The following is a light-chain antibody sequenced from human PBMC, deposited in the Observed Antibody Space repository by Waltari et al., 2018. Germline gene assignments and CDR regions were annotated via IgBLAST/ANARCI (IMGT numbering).Light chain of an antibody. CDR3: SSYTTSSAPGV. J-gene: IGLJ1*01. V-gene: IGLV2-14*01. Sequence: QSALTQPASVSGSPGQSITISCPGTDSAVSAYDFVSWYQQHPGKAPHLIIYEVSNRPSGISNRFSASKSGNTASLTISGLQAEDEADYYCSSYTTSSAPGVFGTGTRVTVL. CDR1: DSAVSAYDF. CDR2: EVS.